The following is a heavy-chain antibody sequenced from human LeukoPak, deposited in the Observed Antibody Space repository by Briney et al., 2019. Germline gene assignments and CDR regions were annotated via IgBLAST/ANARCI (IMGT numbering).Heavy chain of an antibody. J-gene: IGHJ1*01. D-gene: IGHD2-21*02. V-gene: IGHV4-34*01. CDR1: GGSFSGYY. CDR3: ARAHCGGDCYSSGKGSPQADKYFQH. Sequence: SETLSLTCAVYGGSFSGYYWSWLRQPPRKGLEWIGEINHSGSTNYNPSLKSRVTTSVDTSKNQFSMKLSSVTAADTAVYYCARAHCGGDCYSSGKGSPQADKYFQHWGQGTLVTVSS. CDR2: INHSGST.